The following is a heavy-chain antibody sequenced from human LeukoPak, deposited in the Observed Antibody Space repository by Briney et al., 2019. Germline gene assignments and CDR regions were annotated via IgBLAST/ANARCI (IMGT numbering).Heavy chain of an antibody. Sequence: GGSLRLSCAASGFTFSSYGMSWVRQAPGKGLEWVSAISGSGGSTYYADSVKGRFTISRDNSKNTLYLQMNSLRAEDTAVYYCAKALYCSGGSCYLRGVDYWGQGTLVTVSS. D-gene: IGHD2-15*01. CDR2: ISGSGGST. V-gene: IGHV3-23*01. J-gene: IGHJ4*02. CDR3: AKALYCSGGSCYLRGVDY. CDR1: GFTFSSYG.